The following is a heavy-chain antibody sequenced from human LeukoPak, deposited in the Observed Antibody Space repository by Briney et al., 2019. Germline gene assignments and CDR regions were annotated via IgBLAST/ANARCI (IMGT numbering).Heavy chain of an antibody. CDR1: GYTFTSYG. D-gene: IGHD3-22*01. CDR3: ARGGRNYYDSSGYPSTYYMDV. CDR2: ISAYNGNT. Sequence: GASVKVSCKASGYTFTSYGISWVRQAPGQGLEWMGWISAYNGNTGYAQKFQGRVTITRNTSISTAYMELSSLRSEDTAVYYCARGGRNYYDSSGYPSTYYMDVWGKGTTVTVSS. J-gene: IGHJ6*03. V-gene: IGHV1-8*03.